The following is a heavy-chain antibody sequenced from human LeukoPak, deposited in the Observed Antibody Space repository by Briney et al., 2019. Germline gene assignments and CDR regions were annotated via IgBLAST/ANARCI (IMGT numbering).Heavy chain of an antibody. J-gene: IGHJ4*02. CDR3: ARAGGSYQVFDY. Sequence: GGSLRLSCAASGFTFNSYSMNWVRQAPGKGLEWVSYITSSSGTIYYADSVKGRFTISRDNAKNSLYLQMNSLRAEDTAVYYCARAGGSYQVFDYWGQGTLVTVSS. V-gene: IGHV3-48*01. CDR2: ITSSSGTI. D-gene: IGHD1-26*01. CDR1: GFTFNSYS.